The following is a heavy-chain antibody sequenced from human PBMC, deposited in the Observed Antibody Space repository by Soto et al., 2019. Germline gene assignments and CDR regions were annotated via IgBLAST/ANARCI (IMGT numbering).Heavy chain of an antibody. Sequence: SETLSIPCAVSGCSISSGYYWGWIRQPPGKGLEWIGSIYYSGSTNYNPSLKSRVTISVDTSKNQFSLKLSSVTAADTAVYYCAREKQLVSGDNWFDPWGQGTLVTVSS. J-gene: IGHJ5*02. CDR1: GCSISSGYY. CDR3: AREKQLVSGDNWFDP. V-gene: IGHV4-38-2*02. CDR2: IYYSGST. D-gene: IGHD6-13*01.